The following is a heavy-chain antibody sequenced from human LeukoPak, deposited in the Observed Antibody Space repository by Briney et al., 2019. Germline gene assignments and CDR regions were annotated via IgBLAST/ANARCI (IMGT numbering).Heavy chain of an antibody. Sequence: GGSLRLSCAASGXTFSDYYMSWIRQAPGKGLEWISYISSSSTHTNYADSVKGRFTISRDNAKNSVYLQMSSLRAEDTAVYYCARGGYSFASHYWGQGTLVTVSS. CDR1: GXTFSDYY. J-gene: IGHJ4*02. CDR2: ISSSSTHT. D-gene: IGHD5-18*01. CDR3: ARGGYSFASHY. V-gene: IGHV3-11*05.